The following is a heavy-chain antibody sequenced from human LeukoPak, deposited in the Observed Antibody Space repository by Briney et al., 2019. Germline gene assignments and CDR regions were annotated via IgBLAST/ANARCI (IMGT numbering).Heavy chain of an antibody. J-gene: IGHJ5*02. V-gene: IGHV4-34*01. CDR2: INHSGST. CDR3: ARVRVYYYGSGRSYNWFDP. CDR1: GGSFSGYY. D-gene: IGHD3-10*01. Sequence: PSETLSLTCAVYGGSFSGYYWSWIRQPPGKGLEWIGEINHSGSTNYNPSLKSRVTISVDTSKNQFSLKLSSVTAADTAVYYCARVRVYYYGSGRSYNWFDPWGQGTLVTVSS.